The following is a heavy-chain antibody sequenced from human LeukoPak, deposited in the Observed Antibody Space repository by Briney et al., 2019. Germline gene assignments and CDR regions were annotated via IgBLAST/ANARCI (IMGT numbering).Heavy chain of an antibody. J-gene: IGHJ6*02. D-gene: IGHD3-22*01. CDR2: MNPNSGNT. Sequence: ASVKVSCKASGYTFTSYDINWVRQATGQGLEWEGWMNPNSGNTGYAQKFQGRVTMTRNTSISTAYMELSSLRSEDTAVYYCARSYYDSSGLYYYGMDVWGQGTTVTVSS. CDR1: GYTFTSYD. CDR3: ARSYYDSSGLYYYGMDV. V-gene: IGHV1-8*01.